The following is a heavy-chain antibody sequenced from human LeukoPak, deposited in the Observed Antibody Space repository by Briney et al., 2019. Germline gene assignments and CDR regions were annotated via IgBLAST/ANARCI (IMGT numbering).Heavy chain of an antibody. CDR3: ARDPNWNREKDMDV. J-gene: IGHJ6*03. CDR2: IKQDGSEK. CDR1: GFTFSSYW. D-gene: IGHD1-1*01. Sequence: GGSLRLSCAASGFTFSSYWMSWVRQAPGKGLEWVANIKQDGSEKYYVDSVRGRSTISRDNAKNSLYLQMNSLRAEDTAVYYCARDPNWNREKDMDVWGKGTTVTVSS. V-gene: IGHV3-7*01.